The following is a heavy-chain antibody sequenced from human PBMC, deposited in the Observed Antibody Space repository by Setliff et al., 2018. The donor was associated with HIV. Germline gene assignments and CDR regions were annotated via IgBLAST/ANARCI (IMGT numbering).Heavy chain of an antibody. V-gene: IGHV4-34*01. CDR2: INQRGST. Sequence: SETLSLTCAVYGGSLMGYSWSWIRQSPEKGLEWIGDINQRGSTIYNPSLKSRVTMSLDESKNQFSLKLSSVTVVDTAMYYCAVRVRDEITIFEIIKTRRGWFDTWGQGTLVTVSS. D-gene: IGHD3-10*01. CDR1: GGSLMGYS. J-gene: IGHJ5*02. CDR3: AVRVRDEITIFEIIKTRRGWFDT.